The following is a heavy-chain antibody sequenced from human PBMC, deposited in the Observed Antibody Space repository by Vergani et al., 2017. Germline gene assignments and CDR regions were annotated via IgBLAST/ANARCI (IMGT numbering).Heavy chain of an antibody. V-gene: IGHV5-51*01. Sequence: EVQLVQSGAEVKKPGESLKISCQISGYSFTNYWIGWVRQMPGKGLECMGIIHPADPDTRYSPSFQGQVTSSVDKSISTAYLQRSSLRASDSAMYYCARLYGRDSSGSKYFDYWGQGTLVTVSS. J-gene: IGHJ4*02. CDR2: IHPADPDT. CDR3: ARLYGRDSSGSKYFDY. CDR1: GYSFTNYW. D-gene: IGHD3-22*01.